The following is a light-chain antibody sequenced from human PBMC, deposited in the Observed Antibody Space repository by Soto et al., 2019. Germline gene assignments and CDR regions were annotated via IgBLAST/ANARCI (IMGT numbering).Light chain of an antibody. CDR3: QSYDATNQV. J-gene: IGLJ3*02. V-gene: IGLV6-57*01. CDR1: SGSIASNS. Sequence: NFMLTQPHSVSESPGKTVIISCTRSSGSIASNSVPWYQQRPGSSPTTVIYEDNQRPSGVPDRFSGSIDSSSNSASLTISGLETEDEADYFCQSYDATNQVFGGGTKLTVL. CDR2: EDN.